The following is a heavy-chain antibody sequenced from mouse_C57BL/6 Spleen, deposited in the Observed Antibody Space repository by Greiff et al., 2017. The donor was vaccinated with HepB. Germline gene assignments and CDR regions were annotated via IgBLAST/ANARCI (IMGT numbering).Heavy chain of an antibody. CDR1: GFTFSDYG. V-gene: IGHV5-17*01. Sequence: EVKVVESGGGLVKPGGSLKLSCAASGFTFSDYGMHWVRQAPEKGLEWVAYISSGSSTIYYADTVKGRFTISRDNAKNTLFLQMTSLRSEDTAMYYCARITTVVARGMDYWGQGTSVTVSS. CDR2: ISSGSSTI. CDR3: ARITTVVARGMDY. D-gene: IGHD1-1*01. J-gene: IGHJ4*01.